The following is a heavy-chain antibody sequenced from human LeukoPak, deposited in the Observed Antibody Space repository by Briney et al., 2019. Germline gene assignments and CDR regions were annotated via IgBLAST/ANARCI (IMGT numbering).Heavy chain of an antibody. Sequence: PSETLSLTCAVYGGSFSGYYWSWIRQPPGKGLEWIGEINYSGSTNYNPSLKSRVTISVDTSKNQFSLKLSSVTAADTAVYYCASRNALVDYYDSSGYHPPFDYWGQGTLVTVSS. CDR1: GGSFSGYY. V-gene: IGHV4-34*01. CDR3: ASRNALVDYYDSSGYHPPFDY. D-gene: IGHD3-22*01. CDR2: INYSGST. J-gene: IGHJ4*02.